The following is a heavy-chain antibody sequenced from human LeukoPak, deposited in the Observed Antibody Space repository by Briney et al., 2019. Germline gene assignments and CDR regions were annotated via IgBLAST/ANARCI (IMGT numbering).Heavy chain of an antibody. D-gene: IGHD5-18*01. V-gene: IGHV1-69*05. CDR2: IIPIFGTA. CDR3: ARSSPPIHDAFDI. CDR1: GGTFSSYA. J-gene: IGHJ3*02. Sequence: SVKVSCKASGGTFSSYASSWVRQAPGQGLEWMGGIIPIFGTANYAQKFQGRVTITTDESTSKAYLELSSLRSEDTAVYYCARSSPPIHDAFDIWGQGTMVTVSS.